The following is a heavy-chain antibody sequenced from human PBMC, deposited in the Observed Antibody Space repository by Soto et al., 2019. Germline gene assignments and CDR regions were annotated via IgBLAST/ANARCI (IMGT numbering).Heavy chain of an antibody. D-gene: IGHD1-26*01. CDR2: ISGSGGST. J-gene: IGHJ2*01. V-gene: IGHV3-23*01. Sequence: EGQLLESGGGLVQPGGSLRLSCAASGFSFSSFAKSWVRQPPGKGLEWVSGISGSGGSTYYADSVKGRFTISRDNSKNTLYLQMNSLTAEDTAIYYCAKASSGSYPRQWYFDLWGRGTLATVSS. CDR3: AKASSGSYPRQWYFDL. CDR1: GFSFSSFA.